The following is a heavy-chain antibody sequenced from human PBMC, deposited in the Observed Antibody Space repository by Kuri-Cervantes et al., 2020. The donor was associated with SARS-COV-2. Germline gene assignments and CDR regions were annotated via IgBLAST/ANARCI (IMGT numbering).Heavy chain of an antibody. CDR1: GFTFSSYG. CDR3: ARGGDIVVVPAAIEFLRRFDP. D-gene: IGHD2-2*01. CDR2: IWYDGSNK. Sequence: GESLKISCVASGFTFSSYGMHWVRQAPGKGLEWVAVIWYDGSNKYYADSVKGRFTISRDNSKNTPYLQMNSLRAEDTAVYYCARGGDIVVVPAAIEFLRRFDPWGQGTLVTVSS. J-gene: IGHJ5*02. V-gene: IGHV3-33*08.